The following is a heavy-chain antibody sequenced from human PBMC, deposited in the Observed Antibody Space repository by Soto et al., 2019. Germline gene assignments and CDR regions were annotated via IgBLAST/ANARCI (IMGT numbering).Heavy chain of an antibody. CDR2: INHSGST. V-gene: IGHV4-34*01. Sequence: QVQLQKWGAGLLKPSETLSLTCAVYGGSFSGYYWSWIRQPPGKGLEWIGEINHSGSTNYNPSLKSRVTISVDTSKNQFSLKLSSVTAADTAVYYCARDGSCTNGVCYRGFDYWGQGTLVTVSS. J-gene: IGHJ4*02. CDR3: ARDGSCTNGVCYRGFDY. D-gene: IGHD2-8*01. CDR1: GGSFSGYY.